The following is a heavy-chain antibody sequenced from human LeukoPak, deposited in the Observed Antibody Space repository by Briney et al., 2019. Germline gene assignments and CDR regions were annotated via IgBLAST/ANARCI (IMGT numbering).Heavy chain of an antibody. CDR2: ISSSSSYI. J-gene: IGHJ6*03. CDR1: GFTFSSYS. V-gene: IGHV3-21*01. CDR3: ARGTYSYGPYYYYYMDV. D-gene: IGHD5-18*01. Sequence: GGSLRLSCAASGFTFSSYSMNWVRQAPGKGLEWVSSISSSSSYIYYADSVKGRFTISRDNAKNSLYLQMNSLRAEDTAVYYCARGTYSYGPYYYYYMDVWGKGTTVTVSS.